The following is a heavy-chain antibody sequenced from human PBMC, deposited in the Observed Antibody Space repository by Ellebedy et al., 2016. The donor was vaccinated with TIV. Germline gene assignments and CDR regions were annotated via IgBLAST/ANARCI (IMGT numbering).Heavy chain of an antibody. J-gene: IGHJ6*03. Sequence: ASVKVSXXASGYTFTTYDINWVRQATGQGLEWMGWMNPHSGNTGSAQKFQGRVTMTRNTSISTAYMELSSLRSEDTAVYYCARRSYDFWSGYPYYYYCYYMDVWGKGTTVTVSS. CDR3: ARRSYDFWSGYPYYYYCYYMDV. CDR1: GYTFTTYD. CDR2: MNPHSGNT. D-gene: IGHD3-3*01. V-gene: IGHV1-8*01.